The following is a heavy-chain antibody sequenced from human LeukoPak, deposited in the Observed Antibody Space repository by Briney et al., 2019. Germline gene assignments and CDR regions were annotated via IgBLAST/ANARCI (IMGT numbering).Heavy chain of an antibody. J-gene: IGHJ4*02. CDR3: ARESWGGIVVVPVYYFDY. CDR2: INPSGGST. V-gene: IGHV1-46*01. Sequence: GASVKVSCKASGYTFTSYYMHWVRQAPGQGLEWMGIINPSGGSTSYAQKFQGRVTMTRDTSTSTVYMELSSLRAEDTAVYYCARESWGGIVVVPVYYFDYWGQGTLVTVSS. D-gene: IGHD2-2*01. CDR1: GYTFTSYY.